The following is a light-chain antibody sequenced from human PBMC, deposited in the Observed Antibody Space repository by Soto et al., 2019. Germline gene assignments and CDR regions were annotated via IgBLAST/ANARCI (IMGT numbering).Light chain of an antibody. Sequence: DVVMTQSPLSLPVTLGQPASISCRSSQSLVYSDGNTYLSWFQQRPGQSPRRLIYKVSNCDSGVPDRLSGSGSGTDFTLKISRVEAEDVGVYYCMQGTHWPYTFGQGTKLEIK. CDR2: KVS. V-gene: IGKV2D-30*01. J-gene: IGKJ2*01. CDR3: MQGTHWPYT. CDR1: QSLVYSDGNTY.